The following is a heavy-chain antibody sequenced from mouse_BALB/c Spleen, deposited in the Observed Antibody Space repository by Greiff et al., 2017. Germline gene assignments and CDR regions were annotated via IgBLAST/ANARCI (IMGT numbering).Heavy chain of an antibody. CDR2: INPSNGGT. Sequence: QVQLKQPGAELVKPGASVKLSCKASGYTFTSYYMYWVKQRPGQGLEWIGGINPSNGGTNFNEKFKSKATLTVDKSSSTAYMQLSSLTSEDSAVYYCTRGGVTGTDFDVWGAGTTVTVSS. D-gene: IGHD4-1*01. CDR3: TRGGVTGTDFDV. J-gene: IGHJ1*01. V-gene: IGHV1S81*02. CDR1: GYTFTSYY.